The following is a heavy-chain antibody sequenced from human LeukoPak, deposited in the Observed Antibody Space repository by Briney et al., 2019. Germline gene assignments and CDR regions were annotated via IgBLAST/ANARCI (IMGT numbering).Heavy chain of an antibody. D-gene: IGHD6-25*01. CDR2: IYYSGST. J-gene: IGHJ3*02. V-gene: IGHV4-59*12. CDR3: ARANSGSVFGDAFDI. CDR1: GGSISSYY. Sequence: SETLSLTCTVSGGSISSYYWSWIRQPPGKGLEWIGYIYYSGSTNYNPSLKSRVTISVDTSKNQFSLKLSSVTAADTAVYYCARANSGSVFGDAFDIWGQGTMVTVSS.